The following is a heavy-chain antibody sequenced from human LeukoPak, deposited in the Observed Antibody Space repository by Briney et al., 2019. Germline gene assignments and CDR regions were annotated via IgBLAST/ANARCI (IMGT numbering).Heavy chain of an antibody. J-gene: IGHJ3*02. V-gene: IGHV1-2*06. D-gene: IGHD3-22*01. CDR1: GYTFTGYY. CDR3: ASDLYYYDSSGYPEAFDI. Sequence: LGASVKVSCKASGYTFTGYYMHWVRQAPGQGLEWMGRINPNSGGTNYAQKFQGRVTMTRDTSISTAYMELSRLRSDDTAVYYCASDLYYYDSSGYPEAFDIWGQGTMVTVSS. CDR2: INPNSGGT.